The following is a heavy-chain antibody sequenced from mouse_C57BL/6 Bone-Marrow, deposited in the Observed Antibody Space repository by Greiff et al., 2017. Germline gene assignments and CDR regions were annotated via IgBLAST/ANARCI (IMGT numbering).Heavy chain of an antibody. Sequence: VQLQQSGAELVRPGTSVKVSCKASGYAFTNYLIEWVKQRPGQGLEWIGVINPGSGGTNYNEKFKGKATLTADKSYSTAYMQLSSLTSEDSAVYFCARYYDLDYWGQGTTLTVSS. D-gene: IGHD2-4*01. V-gene: IGHV1-54*01. CDR3: ARYYDLDY. CDR2: INPGSGGT. J-gene: IGHJ2*01. CDR1: GYAFTNYL.